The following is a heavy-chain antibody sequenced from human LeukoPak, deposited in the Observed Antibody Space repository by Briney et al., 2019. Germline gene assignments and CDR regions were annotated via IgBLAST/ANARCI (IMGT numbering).Heavy chain of an antibody. CDR2: IKQDGSEK. D-gene: IGHD5-24*01. V-gene: IGHV3-7*04. CDR1: GFTFSSYW. Sequence: GGSLRLSCAASGFTFSSYWMSWVRQAPGKGLEWVANIKQDGSEKYYVDSVRGRFTISRDNAKNSLYLQMNSLRAEDTAVYYCAREDGYNSGYYFDYWGQGTLVTVSS. CDR3: AREDGYNSGYYFDY. J-gene: IGHJ4*02.